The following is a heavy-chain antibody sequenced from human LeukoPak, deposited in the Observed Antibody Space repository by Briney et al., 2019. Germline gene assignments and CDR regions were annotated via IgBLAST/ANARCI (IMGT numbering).Heavy chain of an antibody. J-gene: IGHJ4*02. D-gene: IGHD2-2*01. Sequence: ASVKVSCKASGYTFTDYYMHWVRQAPGQGFEWMGWINPNDGDTYYAQKFQGRVTMTRDTSISTAHMEVSRLRSDGTAVYYCARANFLYCSSTSCLFDYWGQGTLVTVSS. V-gene: IGHV1-2*02. CDR1: GYTFTDYY. CDR2: INPNDGDT. CDR3: ARANFLYCSSTSCLFDY.